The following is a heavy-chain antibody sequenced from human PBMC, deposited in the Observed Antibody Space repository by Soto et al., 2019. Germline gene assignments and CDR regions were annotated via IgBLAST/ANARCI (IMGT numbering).Heavy chain of an antibody. CDR1: GFIVNTKY. Sequence: EVQLVESGGGLIQPGGSPRLSCAASGFIVNTKYMSWVRQAPGKGLEWVSVISNDGDTYYADSVKGRFTISRDISRNTLYLQINSPRAEDTAVYYCTTEYYYHLDVWGHGTTVTV. CDR2: ISNDGDT. V-gene: IGHV3-53*01. CDR3: TTEYYYHLDV. J-gene: IGHJ6*01.